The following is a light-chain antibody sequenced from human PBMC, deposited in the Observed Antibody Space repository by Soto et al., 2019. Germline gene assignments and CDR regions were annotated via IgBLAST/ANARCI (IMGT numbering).Light chain of an antibody. CDR1: QSVSNNY. V-gene: IGKV3-20*01. J-gene: IGKJ4*01. CDR3: QQYGSSPLT. Sequence: EIVLKQSPCTLSLSPGERATLSCRASQSVSNNYLAWYQQKPGQAPRLLIYGASNRATGIPDRFSGSGSGTDFTLTISRLEPEDFAVYYCQQYGSSPLTFGGGTKVDIK. CDR2: GAS.